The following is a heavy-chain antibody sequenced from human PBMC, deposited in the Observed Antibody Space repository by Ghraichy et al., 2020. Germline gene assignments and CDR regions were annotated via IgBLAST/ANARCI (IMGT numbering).Heavy chain of an antibody. V-gene: IGHV3-23*01. J-gene: IGHJ4*02. CDR3: SRPHSAGWYPPHY. CDR1: GFTFTSNA. D-gene: IGHD6-19*01. Sequence: GGSLRLSCAASGFTFTSNAMAWVRQAPGKWLEWVSSIGTTTGNTFYAESVTGRFTVSADNSKNTLYLYMNSLRAEDTAVYYCSRPHSAGWYPPHYWGQGALVIVSA. CDR2: IGTTTGNT.